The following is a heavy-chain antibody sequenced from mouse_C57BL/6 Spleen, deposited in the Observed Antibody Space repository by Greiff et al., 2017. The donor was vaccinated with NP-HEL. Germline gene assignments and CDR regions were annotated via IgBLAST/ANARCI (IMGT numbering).Heavy chain of an antibody. J-gene: IGHJ1*03. CDR3: ARRDYGSSYNFDV. CDR1: GYTFTSYW. CDR2: IDPSDSET. V-gene: IGHV1-52*01. D-gene: IGHD1-1*01. Sequence: VQLQQPGAELVRPGSSVKLSCKASGYTFTSYWMHWVKQRPIQGLEWIGNIDPSDSETHYNQKFKDKATLTVDKSSSTAYMQLSSLTSEDSEVYYCARRDYGSSYNFDVWGTGTTVTVSS.